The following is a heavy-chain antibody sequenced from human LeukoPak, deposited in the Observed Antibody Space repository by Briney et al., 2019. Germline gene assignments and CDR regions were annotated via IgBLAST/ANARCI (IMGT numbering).Heavy chain of an antibody. CDR1: GGSISSYY. CDR2: IYYSGST. CDR3: ARQEDRDAFDI. J-gene: IGHJ3*02. Sequence: PSETLSLTCTVSGGSISSYYWSWIRQPPGKGLEWIGYIYYSGSTNYNPSLKSRVTISVDTSKNQFSLKLSSVTAADTAVYYCARQEDRDAFDIWGQGTMVTVSS. V-gene: IGHV4-59*08.